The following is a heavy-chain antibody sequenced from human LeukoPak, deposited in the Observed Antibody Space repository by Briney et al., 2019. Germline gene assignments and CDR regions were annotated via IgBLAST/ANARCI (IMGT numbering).Heavy chain of an antibody. J-gene: IGHJ4*02. CDR2: INPNSGGT. V-gene: IGHV1-2*02. CDR1: GYTFTCYY. CDR3: AREPPGSYVDTAMVSTLVTGY. Sequence: ASVKVSCTASGYTFTCYYMHWLRQAPGQGLEWMGWINPNSGGTNYAQKFQGRVTMTRDTSISIAYMELSRLRSDDTAVYYCAREPPGSYVDTAMVSTLVTGYWGQGTLVTVSS. D-gene: IGHD5-18*01.